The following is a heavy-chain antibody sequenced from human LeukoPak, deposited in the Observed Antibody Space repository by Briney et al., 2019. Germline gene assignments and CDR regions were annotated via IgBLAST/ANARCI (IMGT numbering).Heavy chain of an antibody. D-gene: IGHD2-21*02. CDR2: MNPNSGNT. V-gene: IGHV1-8*01. Sequence: ASVKVSCKASGYTFTSYDINWVRQATGQGLEWMGWMNPNSGNTGYAQKFQGRVTMTRNTPISTAYMELSSLRSEDTAVYYCVHCGGDCYPCCGMDVWGQGTTVSVSS. CDR1: GYTFTSYD. J-gene: IGHJ6*02. CDR3: VHCGGDCYPCCGMDV.